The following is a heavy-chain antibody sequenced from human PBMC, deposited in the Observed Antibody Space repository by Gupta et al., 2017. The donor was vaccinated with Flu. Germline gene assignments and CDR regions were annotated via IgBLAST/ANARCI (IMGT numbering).Heavy chain of an antibody. CDR3: TKRTFSEMSTIQGNWFDP. CDR1: GFIFSSYA. Sequence: EVQLLESGGGLVQPGGSLRLSCAASGFIFSSYAMSWVRQAPGKGLEWVSAISGSGGNTYYTHSVKGRFTISRDNSKNMVYLQMNSLRAEDTAVYFCTKRTFSEMSTIQGNWFDPWGQGGLVTVSS. V-gene: IGHV3-23*01. CDR2: ISGSGGNT. D-gene: IGHD5-24*01. J-gene: IGHJ5*02.